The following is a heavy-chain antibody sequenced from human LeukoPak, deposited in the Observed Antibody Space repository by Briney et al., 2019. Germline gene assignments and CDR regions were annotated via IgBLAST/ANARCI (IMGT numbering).Heavy chain of an antibody. V-gene: IGHV1-18*01. CDR2: ISGYNGNK. CDR3: ARDRSPRHYYDTRDYHGAADY. D-gene: IGHD3-22*01. J-gene: IGHJ4*02. Sequence: ASVKVSCKASGYTFSSYGISWVRQAPGQGLEWMGWISGYNGNKQYAQRLQGRVTMTTDTSTSTTYMELRSLRSDDTAVYYCARDRSPRHYYDTRDYHGAADYWGQGTLVTVSS. CDR1: GYTFSSYG.